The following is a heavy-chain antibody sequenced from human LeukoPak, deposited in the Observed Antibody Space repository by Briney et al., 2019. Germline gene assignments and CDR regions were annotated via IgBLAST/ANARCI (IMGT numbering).Heavy chain of an antibody. V-gene: IGHV1-18*01. CDR3: ARDFRATPLDY. J-gene: IGHJ4*02. Sequence: ASVKVSCKASGYTFTNYGISWVRQAPGQGLEWMGWISAYNGNTNYAQKVQGRVTMTTDTSTSTAYMELRSLRSDDTAVYYCARDFRATPLDYWGQGTLVTVSS. CDR1: GYTFTNYG. D-gene: IGHD1-26*01. CDR2: ISAYNGNT.